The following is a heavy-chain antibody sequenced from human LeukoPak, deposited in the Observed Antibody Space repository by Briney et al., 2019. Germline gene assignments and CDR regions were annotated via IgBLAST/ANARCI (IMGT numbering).Heavy chain of an antibody. CDR3: ATGRPSYYYDSSGYEFDP. CDR2: INHSGST. D-gene: IGHD3-22*01. Sequence: SETLSLTCAVYGGSFSGYYWSWIRQPPGKGPEWIGEINHSGSTNYNPSLKSRVTISVDTSKNQFSLKLSSVTAADTAVYYCATGRPSYYYDSSGYEFDPWGQGTLVTVSS. V-gene: IGHV4-34*01. J-gene: IGHJ5*02. CDR1: GGSFSGYY.